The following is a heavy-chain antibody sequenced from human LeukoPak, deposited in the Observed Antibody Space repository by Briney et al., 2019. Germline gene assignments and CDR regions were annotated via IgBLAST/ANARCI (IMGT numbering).Heavy chain of an antibody. V-gene: IGHV3-7*01. Sequence: QPGGSLRLSCAASGFPFRSYAMHWVRQAPGQGLEWVANVNQDGTQKYYVDSVKGRFTNSRDNARNLLYLQMNSLRAEDTAVYYCVRDVSSGWAFDYWGHGTLVTVSS. CDR2: VNQDGTQK. D-gene: IGHD6-19*01. J-gene: IGHJ4*01. CDR3: VRDVSSGWAFDY. CDR1: GFPFRSYA.